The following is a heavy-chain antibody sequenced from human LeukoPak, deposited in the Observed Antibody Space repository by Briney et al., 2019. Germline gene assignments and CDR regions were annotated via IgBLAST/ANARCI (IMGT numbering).Heavy chain of an antibody. CDR3: AQSLGSSNWIGNWFDP. D-gene: IGHD6-13*01. Sequence: SETLSLTCTVSGGSISSGGYYWGWIRQPPGKGLEWIGTIYSSGSTYYNPSLKSRVTISVDTSKNQFSLKLSSVTAADTAVYYCAQSLGSSNWIGNWFDPWGQGTLVTVSS. V-gene: IGHV4-39*01. CDR2: IYSSGST. J-gene: IGHJ5*02. CDR1: GGSISSGGYY.